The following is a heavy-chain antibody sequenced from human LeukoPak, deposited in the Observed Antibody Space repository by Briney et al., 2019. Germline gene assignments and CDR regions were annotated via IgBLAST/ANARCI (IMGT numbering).Heavy chain of an antibody. CDR3: ARSLGGYDWGPFDY. J-gene: IGHJ4*02. CDR1: GFTFGSYS. V-gene: IGHV3-21*01. Sequence: GGSLRLSCAASGFTFGSYSMNWVRQAPGKGLEWVSSISSSSSYIYYADSVKGRFTISRDNAKNSLYLQMNSLRAEDTAVYYCARSLGGYDWGPFDYWGQGTLVTVSS. D-gene: IGHD5-12*01. CDR2: ISSSSSYI.